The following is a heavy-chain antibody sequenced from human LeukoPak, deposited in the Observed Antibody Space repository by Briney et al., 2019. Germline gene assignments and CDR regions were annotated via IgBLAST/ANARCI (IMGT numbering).Heavy chain of an antibody. CDR2: INHSGST. D-gene: IGHD4-17*01. V-gene: IGHV4-34*01. J-gene: IGHJ4*02. CDR3: ARGTTTVTTFDY. CDR1: GGSFSGYY. Sequence: PSETLSLTCAVYGGSFSGYYWSWIRQPPGKGLEWIREINHSGSTNYNPSLKSRVTISVDTSKNQFSLKLSSVTAADTAVYYCARGTTTVTTFDYWGQGTLVTVSS.